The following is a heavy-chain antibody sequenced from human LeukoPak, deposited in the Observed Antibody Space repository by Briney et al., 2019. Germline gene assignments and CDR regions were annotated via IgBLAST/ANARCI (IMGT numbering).Heavy chain of an antibody. V-gene: IGHV4-39*01. D-gene: IGHD2-2*01. CDR1: GDSVRNDFYY. CDR2: LSHAGNT. CDR3: ARHNAPRRVGFDF. Sequence: SETLSLTCSVSGDSVRNDFYYWGWIRQPPGKGLEWVACLSHAGNTWYNPSLESRLSISVDTSKNQFSLKFSSVTAADTALYWCARHNAPRRVGFDFWGQGVLVTVSS. J-gene: IGHJ4*02.